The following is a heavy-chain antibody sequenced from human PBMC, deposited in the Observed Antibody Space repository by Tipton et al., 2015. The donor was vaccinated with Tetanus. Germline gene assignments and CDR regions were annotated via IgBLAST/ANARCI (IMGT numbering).Heavy chain of an antibody. CDR3: ARGGTMVHGVILQDHFYY. CDR1: GEALVRGGYY. J-gene: IGHJ4*02. D-gene: IGHD3-10*01. Sequence: GEALVRGGYYWTWIRHLPGKGLEWIGYIYHTGAAHYNPSLKSRVTLSVDRSKNQFSLKLSSVTAADTAVYFCARGGTMVHGVILQDHFYYWGQGTLVTVSS. V-gene: IGHV4-30-2*01. CDR2: IYHTGAA.